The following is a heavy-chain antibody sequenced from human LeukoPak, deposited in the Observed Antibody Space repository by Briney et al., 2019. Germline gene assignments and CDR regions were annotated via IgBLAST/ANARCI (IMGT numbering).Heavy chain of an antibody. Sequence: PSETLSLTCTVSGGSISSYYWSWIRQPPGKGLEWIGYIYYSGSTNYNPSLKSRVTISVDTSKNQFSLKLSSVTAADTAVYYCARQRAHSGWPTGSWGQGTLVTVSS. D-gene: IGHD6-19*01. CDR3: ARQRAHSGWPTGS. CDR1: GGSISSYY. V-gene: IGHV4-59*08. J-gene: IGHJ4*02. CDR2: IYYSGST.